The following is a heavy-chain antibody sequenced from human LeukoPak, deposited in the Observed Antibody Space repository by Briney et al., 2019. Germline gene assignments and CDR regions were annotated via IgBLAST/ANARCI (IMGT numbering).Heavy chain of an antibody. CDR1: GGSVSSGSYY. CDR3: ARVIAVAYFDY. Sequence: SETLSLTCTVSGGSVSSGSYYWSWIRQPPGKGLEWIGHIYYSGSTNYNPSLKSRVTISVDTSKNQFSLKLSSVTAADTAVYYCARVIAVAYFDYWGQGTLVTVSS. CDR2: IYYSGST. J-gene: IGHJ4*02. V-gene: IGHV4-61*01. D-gene: IGHD6-19*01.